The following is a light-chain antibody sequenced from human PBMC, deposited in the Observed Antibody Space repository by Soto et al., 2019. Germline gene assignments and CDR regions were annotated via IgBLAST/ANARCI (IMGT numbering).Light chain of an antibody. Sequence: QSVLTQPRSVSGSPGQSVTISCTGTSSDVGGYNYVSWYQQHPGKAPKLMIYDVSKRPSGVPDRFSGSKSGNTASLIISGLQAEDEADYYCCSYAGSNTYVFGIETKVTVL. J-gene: IGLJ1*01. CDR1: SSDVGGYNY. V-gene: IGLV2-11*01. CDR2: DVS. CDR3: CSYAGSNTYV.